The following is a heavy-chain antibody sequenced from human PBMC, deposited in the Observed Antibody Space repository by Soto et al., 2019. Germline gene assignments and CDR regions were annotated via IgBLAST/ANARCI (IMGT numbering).Heavy chain of an antibody. CDR3: ASLWGRQLWLPPP. Sequence: PGGSLRLSCSGSGFTFSNYEMSWVRQAPGKGLEWVSSVSPDGSAVFYADSVKGRFTISRDNAKSSLYLRTNSLRAEDTAVYYCASLWGRQLWLPPPWGQGTLVTVSS. V-gene: IGHV3-48*03. J-gene: IGHJ5*02. CDR2: VSPDGSAV. D-gene: IGHD5-18*01. CDR1: GFTFSNYE.